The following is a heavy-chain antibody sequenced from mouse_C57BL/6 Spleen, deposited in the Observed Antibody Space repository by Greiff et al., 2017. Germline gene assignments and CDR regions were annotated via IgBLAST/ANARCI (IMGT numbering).Heavy chain of an antibody. J-gene: IGHJ4*01. CDR1: GFTFTDYY. D-gene: IGHD2-2*01. CDR2: IRNKANGYTT. Sequence: EVQRVESGGGLVQPGGSLSLSCAASGFTFTDYYMSWVRQPPGKALEWLGFIRNKANGYTTEYSASVKGRFTISRDNSQSILYLQMNALRAEDSATYYCARYGYDRVYYYAMDYWGQGTSVTVSS. V-gene: IGHV7-3*01. CDR3: ARYGYDRVYYYAMDY.